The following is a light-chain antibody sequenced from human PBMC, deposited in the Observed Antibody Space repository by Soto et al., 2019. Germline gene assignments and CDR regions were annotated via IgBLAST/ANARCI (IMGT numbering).Light chain of an antibody. CDR2: AAS. V-gene: IGKV1-6*01. J-gene: IGKJ4*01. CDR1: QGIRND. Sequence: AIQMTHSRSSLSASVGDRVTISCRASQGIRNDLGWYQQKPGKAPKLLISAASTLHSGVPSRFSGSGSGTDFTLTISSLQPEDFATYYCLQDDSYPLPFGGGTKVEIK. CDR3: LQDDSYPLP.